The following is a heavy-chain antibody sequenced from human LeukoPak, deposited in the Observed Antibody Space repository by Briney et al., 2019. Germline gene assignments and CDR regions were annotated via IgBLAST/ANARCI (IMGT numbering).Heavy chain of an antibody. Sequence: ASVKVSCKTSGYTFTNYGISWVRQAPGQGVERMGWISPYNGNTIYAQKLQGRVTVTTDTSTSTAYMELRSLRSDDTAVYYCTRTVLDCKNGVCYDYWGQGTLVTVSS. D-gene: IGHD2-8*01. J-gene: IGHJ4*02. CDR3: TRTVLDCKNGVCYDY. V-gene: IGHV1-18*01. CDR2: ISPYNGNT. CDR1: GYTFTNYG.